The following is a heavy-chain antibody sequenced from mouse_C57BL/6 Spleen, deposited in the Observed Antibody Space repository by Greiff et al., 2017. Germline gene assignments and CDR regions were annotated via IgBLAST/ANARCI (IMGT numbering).Heavy chain of an antibody. CDR2: IDPNSGGT. V-gene: IGHV1-72*01. CDR3: ARNEFMATGLYGYFDV. D-gene: IGHD1-1*01. CDR1: GYTFTSYW. Sequence: QVQLQQPGAELVKPGASVKLSCKASGYTFTSYWMHWVKQRPGRGLEWIGNIDPNSGGTKYNEKFKSKATLTVDKSSSTAYMQLSSLTSEDSAVYYCARNEFMATGLYGYFDVWGKGTTVTVSS. J-gene: IGHJ1*03.